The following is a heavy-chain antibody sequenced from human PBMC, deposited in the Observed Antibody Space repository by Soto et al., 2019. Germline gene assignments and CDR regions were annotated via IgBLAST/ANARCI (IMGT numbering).Heavy chain of an antibody. CDR1: GGSISSGDYY. V-gene: IGHV4-30-4*01. J-gene: IGHJ6*02. CDR2: IYYSGST. CDR3: ASPTLHYGSGSYSSNDV. Sequence: SETLSLTCTVSGGSISSGDYYWSWIRQPPGKGLEWIGYIYYSGSTYYNPSLKSRVTISLDTSKNQFSLKLTSVTAADTAVYYCASPTLHYGSGSYSSNDVWGQGTTVTVSS. D-gene: IGHD3-10*01.